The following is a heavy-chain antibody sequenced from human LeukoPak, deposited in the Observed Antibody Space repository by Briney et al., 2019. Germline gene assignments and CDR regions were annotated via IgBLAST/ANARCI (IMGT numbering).Heavy chain of an antibody. CDR1: GFTVSSNY. V-gene: IGHV3-53*01. CDR3: ARATMVIRSNWFDP. Sequence: PGGSLRLSCAASGFTVSSNYVSWVRQAPGKGLEWVSVIYSGGGTYYADSVKGRFTISRDNSKNTLYLQMNSLRAEDTAVYYCARATMVIRSNWFDPWGQGTLVTVSS. D-gene: IGHD3-10*01. J-gene: IGHJ5*02. CDR2: IYSGGGT.